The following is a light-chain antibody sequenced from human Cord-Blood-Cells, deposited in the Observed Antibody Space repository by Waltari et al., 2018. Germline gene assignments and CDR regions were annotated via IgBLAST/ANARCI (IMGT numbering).Light chain of an antibody. CDR1: QSVSSY. CDR2: DAS. J-gene: IGKJ4*01. CDR3: QQRSNWPLT. V-gene: IGKV3-11*01. Sequence: IRLTQSPATLLLSPGERAPLSCRASQSVSSYLTWYHQKPGKAPRPLIYDASNRATGIPARFSGSGSGTDFTLTISSLEPEDFAVYYCQQRSNWPLTFGGGTKVEIK.